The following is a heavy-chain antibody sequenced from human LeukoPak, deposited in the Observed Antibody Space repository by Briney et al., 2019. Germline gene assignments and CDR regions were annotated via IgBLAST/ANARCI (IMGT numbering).Heavy chain of an antibody. CDR2: ISGSGGST. CDR1: GFTFSSYE. D-gene: IGHD4-17*01. J-gene: IGHJ1*01. V-gene: IGHV3-23*01. CDR3: ARENYGDSTGGRFQH. Sequence: GGSLRLSCAASGFTFSSYEMNWVRQAPGKGLEWVSVISGSGGSTYYADSVKGRFTISRDNSKNTEYLQMNSLRAEDTAVYYCARENYGDSTGGRFQHWGQGTLVTVSS.